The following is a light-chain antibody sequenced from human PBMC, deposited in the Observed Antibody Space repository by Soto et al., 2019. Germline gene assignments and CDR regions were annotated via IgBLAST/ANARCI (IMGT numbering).Light chain of an antibody. CDR3: QQYGDWPLT. CDR2: ATS. Sequence: EIVVTQSPATPSVSPGERATLSCSASQSVGNNFAWYQQKPGQAPRLLIFATSTRATVVPARLSGSGSGTEFTLTISSRQSEDFAVYSCQQYGDWPLTFGGGAKVEIE. V-gene: IGKV3-15*01. J-gene: IGKJ4*01. CDR1: QSVGNN.